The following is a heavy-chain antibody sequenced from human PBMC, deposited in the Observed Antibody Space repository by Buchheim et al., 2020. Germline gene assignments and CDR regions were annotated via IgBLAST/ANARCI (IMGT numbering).Heavy chain of an antibody. CDR1: GFTFSSYA. Sequence: EVQLLESGGGLVQPGGSLRLSCAASGFTFSSYAMIWVRLTPGKGLEWVSAICGSGVTTYYADSVKSRFTVSRDNSKNTLYLKMISLGVEDTSVYYSAKELIRAGEISPDTQYYFDYWGQGT. D-gene: IGHD3-16*01. CDR3: AKELIRAGEISPDTQYYFDY. CDR2: ICGSGVTT. J-gene: IGHJ4*02. V-gene: IGHV3-23*01.